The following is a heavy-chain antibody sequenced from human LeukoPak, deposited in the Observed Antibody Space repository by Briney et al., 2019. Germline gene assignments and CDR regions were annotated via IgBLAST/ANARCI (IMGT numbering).Heavy chain of an antibody. CDR1: GGSISSGSYY. CDR2: IYTSGST. J-gene: IGHJ3*02. CDR3: ARDLFWSGYYPSGAFDI. V-gene: IGHV4-61*02. D-gene: IGHD3-3*01. Sequence: SQTLSLTCTVSGGSISSGSYYWSWIRQPAGKGLEWIGRIYTSGSTNYNPSLKSRVTISVDTSKNQFSLKLSSVTAADTAVYYCARDLFWSGYYPSGAFDIWGQGTMVTVSS.